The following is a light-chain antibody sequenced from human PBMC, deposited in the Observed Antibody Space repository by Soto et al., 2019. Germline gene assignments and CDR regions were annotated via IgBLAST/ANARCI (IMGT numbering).Light chain of an antibody. CDR3: QQYASAPLT. CDR1: QTVSKNY. CDR2: GAF. V-gene: IGKV3-20*01. J-gene: IGKJ4*01. Sequence: EIVLTQSPGTLSLSPGERATLSCRASQTVSKNYLAWFQQNSGQAPRLLISGAFNRATGIPDRFSGSGTGTDFTLIISRLEPEDFTMYYCQQYASAPLTFGGGTKMDIK.